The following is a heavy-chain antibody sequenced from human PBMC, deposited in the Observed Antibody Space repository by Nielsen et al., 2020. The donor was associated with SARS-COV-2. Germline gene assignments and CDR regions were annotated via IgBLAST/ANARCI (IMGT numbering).Heavy chain of an antibody. Sequence: GSLRLSCTVSGGSISGGGYYWTWIRQPPGKGLEWIGEIDHSGSTNYNPSLKSRVTISVDTSKNQFSLKLSSVTAADTAVYYCARMRTLYCSSTSCPDRPYYYYYYYMDVWGKGTTVTVSS. V-gene: IGHV4-39*07. J-gene: IGHJ6*03. CDR2: IDHSGST. CDR1: GGSISGGGYY. D-gene: IGHD2-2*01. CDR3: ARMRTLYCSSTSCPDRPYYYYYYYMDV.